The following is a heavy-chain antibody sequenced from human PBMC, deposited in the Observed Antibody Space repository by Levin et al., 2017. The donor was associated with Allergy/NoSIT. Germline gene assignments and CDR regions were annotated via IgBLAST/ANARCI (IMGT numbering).Heavy chain of an antibody. D-gene: IGHD5-18*01. CDR1: GGSINNYY. J-gene: IGHJ4*02. CDR2: IYYSGST. Sequence: SETLSLTCTVSGGSINNYYWGWIRQSPGKGLEWIGYIYYSGSTRYNPSLQSRVTISVDTSKNAFSLKLTSVTAADTAVYYCARYMSCGHNSFTTFDYWGQGTLVTVSS. CDR3: ARYMSCGHNSFTTFDY. V-gene: IGHV4-59*08.